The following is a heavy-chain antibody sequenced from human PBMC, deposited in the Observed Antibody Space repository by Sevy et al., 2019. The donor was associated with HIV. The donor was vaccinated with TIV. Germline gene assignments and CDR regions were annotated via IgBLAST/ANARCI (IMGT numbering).Heavy chain of an antibody. Sequence: GGSLRLSCAASGFTFSSYAMSWVRQAPGKGLEWVSVSSGSGGSTYYADSVKGRFTISRDNSKNTLYLQMNSLRAEDTAVYYCAKSLSITIFGVVIPGFDYWGQGTLVTVSS. CDR3: AKSLSITIFGVVIPGFDY. D-gene: IGHD3-3*01. J-gene: IGHJ4*02. CDR2: SSGSGGST. V-gene: IGHV3-23*01. CDR1: GFTFSSYA.